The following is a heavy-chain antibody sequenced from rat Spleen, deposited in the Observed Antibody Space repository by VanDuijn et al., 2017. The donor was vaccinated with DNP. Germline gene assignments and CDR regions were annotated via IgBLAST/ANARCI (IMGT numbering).Heavy chain of an antibody. CDR3: ARQRVMYTTATGFAY. Sequence: EVQLVESGGGLVQPGRSLKLSCAASGFPFSDYNMAWVRQAPKKGLEWVATIIYDGSRTFYRDSVKGRFTISRDNAKRTLSLQMDSLRSEDTATYYCARQRVMYTTATGFAYWGQGTLVTVSS. CDR1: GFPFSDYN. D-gene: IGHD1-6*01. CDR2: IIYDGSRT. J-gene: IGHJ3*01. V-gene: IGHV5S10*01.